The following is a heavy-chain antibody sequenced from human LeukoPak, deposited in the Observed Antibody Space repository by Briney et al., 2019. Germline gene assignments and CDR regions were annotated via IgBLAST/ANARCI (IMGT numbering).Heavy chain of an antibody. J-gene: IGHJ4*02. CDR2: INPRRGST. CDR3: ARGDYGNFDY. V-gene: IGHV1-46*01. D-gene: IGHD4-17*01. Sequence: ASVKVSCKTSGYTFTNYLIHWVRQAPGLGHEWMGIINPRRGSTRYAQKFQDRVVVTRDTSTSTVYMELSSLRSDDTAVYYCARGDYGNFDYWGQGTLVTVSS. CDR1: GYTFTNYL.